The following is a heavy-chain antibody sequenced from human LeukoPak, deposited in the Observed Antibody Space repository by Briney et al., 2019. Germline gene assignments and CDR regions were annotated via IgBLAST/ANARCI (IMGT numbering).Heavy chain of an antibody. V-gene: IGHV3-7*01. CDR3: ASQPAVIDLDY. D-gene: IGHD2-21*01. CDR1: GFTFSNYW. J-gene: IGHJ4*02. Sequence: GGSLRLSCTASGFTFSNYWLTWVHQAPGKGLEGVANIKPDGTKKTYVDSVKGRFTITRDNAKNSLYLQMNSLRVDDTAIYYCASQPAVIDLDYWGQGILVTVSS. CDR2: IKPDGTKK.